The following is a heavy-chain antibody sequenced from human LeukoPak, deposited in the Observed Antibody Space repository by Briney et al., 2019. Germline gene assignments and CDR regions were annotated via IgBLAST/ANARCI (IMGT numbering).Heavy chain of an antibody. J-gene: IGHJ4*02. CDR3: TGGLTAFWSGYYFDY. CDR1: GFSFSDSY. CDR2: ISSSSSYI. V-gene: IGHV3-21*01. Sequence: GESLKISCAASGFSFSDSYMNWVRQAPGRGLEWVSSISSSSSYIYYSDSVKGRFTVSRDNAKNSLYLQMDSLRADDTAVYYCTGGLTAFWSGYYFDYWGQGTLVTASS. D-gene: IGHD3-3*01.